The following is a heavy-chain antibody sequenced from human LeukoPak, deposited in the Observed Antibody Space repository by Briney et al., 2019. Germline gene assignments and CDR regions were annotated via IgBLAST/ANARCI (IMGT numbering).Heavy chain of an antibody. J-gene: IGHJ4*02. CDR2: IRMDGGEQ. CDR3: ARDKGYNSAY. V-gene: IGHV3-7*01. Sequence: GGSLRLSCAASGFTFSSYWMTWVRQTPGKGLEWVANIRMDGGEQYYVDSVEGRFTISRDNAKSSLYLQTYSLRPEDTAVYYCARDKGYNSAYWGRGTLVTVSS. CDR1: GFTFSSYW. D-gene: IGHD5-24*01.